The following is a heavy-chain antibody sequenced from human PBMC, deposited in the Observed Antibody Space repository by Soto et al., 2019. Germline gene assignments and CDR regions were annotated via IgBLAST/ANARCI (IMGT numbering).Heavy chain of an antibody. CDR2: ISWNSGTI. CDR1: GFTFDDHA. CDR3: AKDIKSTGWYFGLDT. J-gene: IGHJ6*02. D-gene: IGHD6-19*01. Sequence: LRLSCAASGFTFDDHAMHWVRQGPGKGLEWVSGISWNSGTIVYADSVKGRFTISRDNTKNSLYLQMDSLRREDTALYYCAKDIKSTGWYFGLDTWGQGTTVTVSS. V-gene: IGHV3-9*01.